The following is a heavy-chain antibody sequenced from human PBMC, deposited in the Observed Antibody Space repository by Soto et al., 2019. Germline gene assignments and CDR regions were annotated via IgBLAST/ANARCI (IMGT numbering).Heavy chain of an antibody. Sequence: GASVKVSCKASGGTFSSYAISWVRQAPGQGLEWMGGIIPIFGTANYAQKFQGRVTITADKSTSPAYMELSSLRSEDTSVYCCASLSYYYDSRGYYGGFDYWGQGTLVTVSS. J-gene: IGHJ4*02. D-gene: IGHD3-22*01. CDR3: ASLSYYYDSRGYYGGFDY. CDR2: IIPIFGTA. V-gene: IGHV1-69*06. CDR1: GGTFSSYA.